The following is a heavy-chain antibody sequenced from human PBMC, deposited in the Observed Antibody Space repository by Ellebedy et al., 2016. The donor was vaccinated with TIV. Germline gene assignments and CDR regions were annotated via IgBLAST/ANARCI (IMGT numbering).Heavy chain of an antibody. V-gene: IGHV2-5*02. J-gene: IGHJ4*02. Sequence: SGPTLVKPTQTLTLTCTFSGFSLSPSGVGVGWIRQPPGKALEWLALLYWDDDKRYSPSLKSRLTITKDHSKNQVVLTMTNKDPVDTATYYCAHRQALEGGLDYWGQGTLVTVSS. D-gene: IGHD3-16*01. CDR1: GFSLSPSGVG. CDR3: AHRQALEGGLDY. CDR2: LYWDDDK.